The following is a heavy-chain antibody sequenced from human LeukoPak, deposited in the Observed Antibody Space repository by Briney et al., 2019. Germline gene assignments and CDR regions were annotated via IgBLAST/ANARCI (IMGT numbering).Heavy chain of an antibody. D-gene: IGHD3-9*01. J-gene: IGHJ5*02. V-gene: IGHV1-69*01. Sequence: SVKVSCKASGGTFSSYAISWVRLAPGQGLEWMGGIIPIFGTANYAQKFQGRVTITADESTSTAYMELSSLRSEDTAVYYCARDLAEGGDILTGYSGWFDPWGQGTLVTVSS. CDR1: GGTFSSYA. CDR2: IIPIFGTA. CDR3: ARDLAEGGDILTGYSGWFDP.